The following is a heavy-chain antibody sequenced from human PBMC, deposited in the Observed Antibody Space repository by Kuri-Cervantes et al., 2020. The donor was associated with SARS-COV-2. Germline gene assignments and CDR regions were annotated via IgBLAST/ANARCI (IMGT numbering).Heavy chain of an antibody. V-gene: IGHV4-34*01. J-gene: IGHJ6*02. CDR1: GGSFSGYY. Sequence: ESLKISCAVYGGSFSGYYWSWIRQPPGKGLEWIGEINHSGSTNYNPSLKSRVTISVDTSKNQFSLKLSSVTAADTAVYYCASIVVVPAASGYYYYGMDVWGQGTTVTVSS. D-gene: IGHD2-2*01. CDR3: ASIVVVPAASGYYYYGMDV. CDR2: INHSGST.